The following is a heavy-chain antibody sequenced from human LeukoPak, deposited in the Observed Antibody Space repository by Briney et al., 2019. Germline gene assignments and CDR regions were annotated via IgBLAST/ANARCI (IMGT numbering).Heavy chain of an antibody. J-gene: IGHJ4*02. D-gene: IGHD4-17*01. CDR3: ASGGRRTTVTTFDY. Sequence: SETLSLTCTVSGGSISSYYWSWIRQPPGEGLEWIGYIYYSGSTNYNPSLKSRVTISVDTSKNQFSLKLSSVTAADTAVYYCASGGRRTTVTTFDYWGQGTLVTVSS. V-gene: IGHV4-59*08. CDR1: GGSISSYY. CDR2: IYYSGST.